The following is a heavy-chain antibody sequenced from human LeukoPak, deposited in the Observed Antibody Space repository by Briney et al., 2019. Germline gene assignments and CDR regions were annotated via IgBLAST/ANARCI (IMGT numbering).Heavy chain of an antibody. J-gene: IGHJ4*02. CDR1: GFTFDNYG. CDR3: ARVGTLWDFDY. Sequence: GGSLRLSCAASGFTFDNYGMSWVRQVPGKGLEWVSSINANGGSTACADSVRGRFTISRDNAKNSLYLQMNSLRAEDTAVYYCARVGTLWDFDYWGQGTLVTVSS. D-gene: IGHD3-16*01. V-gene: IGHV3-20*04. CDR2: INANGGST.